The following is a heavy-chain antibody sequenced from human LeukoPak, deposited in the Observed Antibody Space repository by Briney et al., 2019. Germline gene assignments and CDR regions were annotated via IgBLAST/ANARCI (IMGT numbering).Heavy chain of an antibody. V-gene: IGHV3-66*02. CDR1: GFTLSSNY. Sequence: PGGSLRLSCAASGFTLSSNYMSWVRQAPGKGLEWVSVIYSGGSTYYADCVKGRFTISRDNSKNTLYLQMNSLRAEDTAVYYCAREPQYYYDSSGYSTTWGQGTLVTVSS. CDR2: IYSGGST. J-gene: IGHJ4*02. D-gene: IGHD3-22*01. CDR3: AREPQYYYDSSGYSTT.